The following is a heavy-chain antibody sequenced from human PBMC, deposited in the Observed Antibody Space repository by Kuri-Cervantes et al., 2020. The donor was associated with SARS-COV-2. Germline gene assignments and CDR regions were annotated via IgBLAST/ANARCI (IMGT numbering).Heavy chain of an antibody. CDR2: IYHSGST. J-gene: IGHJ3*02. CDR3: ARMERLRLGGNDAFDI. Sequence: ETLSLTCTVSGYSISSGYYRGWIRQPPGKGLEWIGSIYHSGSTYYNPSLKSRVTISVDTSKNQFSLKLSSVTAADTAVYYCARMERLRLGGNDAFDIWGQGTMVTVSS. D-gene: IGHD3-16*01. V-gene: IGHV4-38-2*02. CDR1: GYSISSGYY.